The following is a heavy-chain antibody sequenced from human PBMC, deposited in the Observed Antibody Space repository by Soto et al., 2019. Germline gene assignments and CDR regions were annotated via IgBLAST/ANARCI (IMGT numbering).Heavy chain of an antibody. V-gene: IGHV1-69*12. CDR3: AKDGSAAAGFGSDV. D-gene: IGHD6-13*01. CDR1: GGTFSSYA. CDR2: IIPIFGTP. J-gene: IGHJ6*02. Sequence: QVQLVQSGAEVKKPGSSVKVSCKASGGTFSSYAMSWVRQAPGQGLEWMGGIIPIFGTPIYAQKFQGRVTITADESTGTAYMELRSLRSDDTAVFHCAKDGSAAAGFGSDVWGQGTTVTVSS.